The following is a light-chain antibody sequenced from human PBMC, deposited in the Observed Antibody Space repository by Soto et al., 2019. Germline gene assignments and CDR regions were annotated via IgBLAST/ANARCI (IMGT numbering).Light chain of an antibody. CDR1: QDTGKY. J-gene: IGKJ4*01. V-gene: IGKV1-33*01. CDR3: EQYDTLPLT. CDR2: DAS. Sequence: IQMTQSPTSLSASVGDRVTITCQASQDTGKYLNWFQQKPGKAPKLLIYDASNLETGVPARFSGSGSGTDFPFTISSLQPEDIATYICEQYDTLPLTFGGGTKVEIK.